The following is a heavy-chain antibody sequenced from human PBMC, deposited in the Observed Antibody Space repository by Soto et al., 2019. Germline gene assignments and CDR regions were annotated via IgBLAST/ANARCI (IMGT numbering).Heavy chain of an antibody. D-gene: IGHD4-4*01. V-gene: IGHV3-30*18. CDR2: ISYDGSNK. CDR3: AKDRVTVTYGYYYYYYGMDV. CDR1: GFTFSSYG. Sequence: LRLSCAASGFTFSSYGVHWVRQAPGKGLEWVAVISYDGSNKYYADSVKGRFTISRDNSKNTLYLQMNSLRAEDTAVYYCAKDRVTVTYGYYYYYYGMDVWGQGTTVTVSS. J-gene: IGHJ6*02.